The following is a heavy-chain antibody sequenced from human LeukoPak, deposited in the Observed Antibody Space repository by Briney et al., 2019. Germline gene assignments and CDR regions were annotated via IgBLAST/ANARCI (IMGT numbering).Heavy chain of an antibody. D-gene: IGHD3-22*01. CDR1: RFTFSSYA. J-gene: IGHJ4*02. Sequence: PGGSLRLSCAASRFTFSSYAMSWVRQAPGKGLEWVSAISGSDGSTYYADSVKGRFTISRDNSKNTLYLQMNSLRAEDTAVYCCAKSGRYDSSGYYLTYGGESFDYWGQGTLVTVSS. CDR2: ISGSDGST. V-gene: IGHV3-23*01. CDR3: AKSGRYDSSGYYLTYGGESFDY.